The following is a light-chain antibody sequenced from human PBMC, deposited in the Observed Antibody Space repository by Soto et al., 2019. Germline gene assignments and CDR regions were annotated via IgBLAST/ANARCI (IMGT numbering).Light chain of an antibody. CDR1: KLGDKY. J-gene: IGLJ2*01. V-gene: IGLV3-1*01. CDR3: QAWDSSTVV. Sequence: SYELTQPPSVSVSPGQTASITCSGDKLGDKYACWYQQKPRQSPVLVIYQDSKRPSGIPERFSGSNSGNTATLTISGPQAMDEADYYCQAWDSSTVVFGGGTKLTV. CDR2: QDS.